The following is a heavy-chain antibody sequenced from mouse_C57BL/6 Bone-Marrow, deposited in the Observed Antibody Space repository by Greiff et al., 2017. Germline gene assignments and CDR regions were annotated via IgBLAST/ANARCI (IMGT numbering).Heavy chain of an antibody. Sequence: EVQLVESGGGLVPPGESLKLSCESNEYEIPSHDMSWVRKTPEKRLELVAAINSDGGSTYYPDTMERRFIISRDNTQKTLYRQMSSLRSEDTGLYYWARGNWEGYYFDYWGQGTTLTVSS. CDR2: INSDGGST. CDR1: EYEIPSHD. J-gene: IGHJ2*01. D-gene: IGHD4-1*01. V-gene: IGHV5-2*01. CDR3: ARGNWEGYYFDY.